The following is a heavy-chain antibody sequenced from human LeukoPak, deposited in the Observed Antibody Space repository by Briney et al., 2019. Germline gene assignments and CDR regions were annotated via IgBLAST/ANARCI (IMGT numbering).Heavy chain of an antibody. CDR2: ISYDGSNK. Sequence: PGGSLRLSCAASGFTFSSYAMHWVRQAPGKGLEWVAVISYDGSNKCYADSVKGRFTISRDNSKNTLYLQMNSLRAEDTAVYYCASIPPPLAAAEGRDAFDIWGQGTMVTVSS. V-gene: IGHV3-30-3*01. J-gene: IGHJ3*02. D-gene: IGHD6-13*01. CDR3: ASIPPPLAAAEGRDAFDI. CDR1: GFTFSSYA.